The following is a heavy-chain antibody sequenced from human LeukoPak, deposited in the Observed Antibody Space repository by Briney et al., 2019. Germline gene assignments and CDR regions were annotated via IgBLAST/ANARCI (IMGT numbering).Heavy chain of an antibody. Sequence: GGSLRLSCAASGFTFSSYAMRWVRQAPGKGLEWVSAISGSGGSTYYADSVKGRFTISRDNSKNTLYLQMNSLRAEDTAVYYCAKDYDFWSGRRAPDAFDIWGQGTMVTVSS. CDR2: ISGSGGST. CDR1: GFTFSSYA. D-gene: IGHD3-3*01. J-gene: IGHJ3*02. CDR3: AKDYDFWSGRRAPDAFDI. V-gene: IGHV3-23*01.